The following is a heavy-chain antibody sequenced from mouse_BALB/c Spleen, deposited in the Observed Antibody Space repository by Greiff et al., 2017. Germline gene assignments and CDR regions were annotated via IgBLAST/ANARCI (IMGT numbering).Heavy chain of an antibody. D-gene: IGHD1-1*01. J-gene: IGHJ3*01. V-gene: IGHV6-6*02. CDR3: TPSSYGFAY. Sequence: EVKLEESGGGLVQPGGSMKLSCVASGFTFSSYWMSWVRQSPEKGLEWVAEIRLKSDNYATHYAESVKGKFTISRDDSKSRLYLQMNSLRAEDTGIYYCTPSSYGFAYWGQGTLVTVSA. CDR2: IRLKSDNYAT. CDR1: GFTFSSYW.